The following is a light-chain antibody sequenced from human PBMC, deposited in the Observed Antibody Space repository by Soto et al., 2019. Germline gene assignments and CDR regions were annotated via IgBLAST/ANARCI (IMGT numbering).Light chain of an antibody. CDR2: AAS. CDR1: QGISNY. V-gene: IGKV1-27*01. Sequence: DIRMTQSPSSLSASVGDRVTITCRASQGISNYLTWYQQKPGKAPRLLIYAASTLHSGVPPRFAGSGSGTDFTLTISSLQPEDVATYYCQKYHNAPYTFGQGTKLEIK. CDR3: QKYHNAPYT. J-gene: IGKJ2*01.